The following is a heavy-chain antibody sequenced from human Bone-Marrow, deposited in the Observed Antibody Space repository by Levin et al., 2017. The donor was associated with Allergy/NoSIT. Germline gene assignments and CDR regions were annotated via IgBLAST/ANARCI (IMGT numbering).Heavy chain of an antibody. Sequence: ASVKVSCKASGYTFIGYYIVWVRQAPGQGLQWMGRIDPKGGGTIYAQNFQGRVTMTRDTSISTVYMELSSLRPDDTAVYYCARVRSGYTMGAFDIWGQGSLVTVS. CDR3: ARVRSGYTMGAFDI. V-gene: IGHV1-2*06. CDR2: IDPKGGGT. D-gene: IGHD5-12*01. CDR1: GYTFIGYY. J-gene: IGHJ3*02.